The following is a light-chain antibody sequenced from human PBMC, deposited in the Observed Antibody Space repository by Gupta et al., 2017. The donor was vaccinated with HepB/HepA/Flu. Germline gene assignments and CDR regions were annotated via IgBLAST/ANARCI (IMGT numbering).Light chain of an antibody. CDR1: SGHSSYA. CDR3: QTWGTGKV. V-gene: IGLV4-69*01. J-gene: IGLJ3*02. CDR2: LNSDGSH. Sequence: QLVLTQSPSASASLGASVKLTCPLSSGHSSYAIAWHQQQPEKGPRYLMKLNSDGSHSKGDGIPDRFSGSSSGAERYLTISSLQSEDEADYYCQTWGTGKVFGGGTKLTVL.